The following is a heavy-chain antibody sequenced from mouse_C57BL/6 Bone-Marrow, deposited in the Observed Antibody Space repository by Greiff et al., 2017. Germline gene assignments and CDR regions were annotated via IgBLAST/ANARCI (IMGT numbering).Heavy chain of an antibody. CDR2: ISDGGSYT. CDR3: ASSLAY. Sequence: EVKLVESGGGLVKPGGSLKLSCAASGFTFSSYAMSWVRQTPEKRLEWVATISDGGSYTYYPDNVKGRFTISRDNANNNLYLQMSHLKSEDTAMYYCASSLAYWGQGTLVTVSA. J-gene: IGHJ3*01. V-gene: IGHV5-4*03. CDR1: GFTFSSYA.